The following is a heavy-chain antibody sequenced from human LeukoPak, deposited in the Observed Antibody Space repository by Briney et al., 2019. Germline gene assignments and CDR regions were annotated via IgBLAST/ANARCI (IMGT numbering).Heavy chain of an antibody. V-gene: IGHV1-46*01. CDR1: GYTFTSYY. CDR2: INPSGGST. Sequence: GASVKVSCKASGYTFTSYYMHWVRQAPGQGLEWMGIINPSGGSTSYAQKFQGRVTMTRDTSTSTVYMELSSLRSEDTAVYYCARDPENLTAIFGVVIPAYYYYYGMDVWGQGTTVTVSS. J-gene: IGHJ6*02. CDR3: ARDPENLTAIFGVVIPAYYYYYGMDV. D-gene: IGHD3-3*01.